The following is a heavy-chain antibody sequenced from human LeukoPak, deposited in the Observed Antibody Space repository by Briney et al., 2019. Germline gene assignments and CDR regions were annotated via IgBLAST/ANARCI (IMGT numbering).Heavy chain of an antibody. CDR2: ISGSGGST. V-gene: IGHV3-23*01. J-gene: IGHJ6*02. CDR1: GFTFSSYA. Sequence: GGSLGLSCAASGFTFSSYAMSWVRQAPGKGLEWVSAISGSGGSTYYADSVKGRFTISRDNSKNTLYLQMNSLRAEDTAVYYCAKGSGYYSYYGMDVWGQGTTVTVSS. D-gene: IGHD1-26*01. CDR3: AKGSGYYSYYGMDV.